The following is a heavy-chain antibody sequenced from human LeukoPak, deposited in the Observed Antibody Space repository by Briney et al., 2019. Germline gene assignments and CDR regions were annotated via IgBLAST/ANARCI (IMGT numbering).Heavy chain of an antibody. CDR2: ISGSGGST. CDR1: GFTFSSYA. J-gene: IGHJ5*02. V-gene: IGHV3-23*01. Sequence: QPGGSLRLSCAASGFTFSSYAMSWVRQAPGKGLEWVSAISGSGGSTYYADSVKGRFTISRDNAKNSLYLQMNSLRAEDTAVYYCARDAAPDILTGYYRNWFDPWGQGTLVTVSS. D-gene: IGHD3-9*01. CDR3: ARDAAPDILTGYYRNWFDP.